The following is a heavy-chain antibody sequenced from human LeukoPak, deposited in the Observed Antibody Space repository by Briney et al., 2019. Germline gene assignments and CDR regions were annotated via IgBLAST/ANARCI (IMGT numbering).Heavy chain of an antibody. V-gene: IGHV3-30*03. J-gene: IGHJ4*02. D-gene: IGHD5-18*01. CDR3: ARDGYGLDTPMVSTVFDC. Sequence: GGSLRLSCAASGFTFRSYAMHWVHQGPGKGLEWVAVISYDGSNKYYADSVKGRFTISRDNSKNTLYLQMNSLRTEDTAVYYCARDGYGLDTPMVSTVFDCWGQGTLVTVSS. CDR2: ISYDGSNK. CDR1: GFTFRSYA.